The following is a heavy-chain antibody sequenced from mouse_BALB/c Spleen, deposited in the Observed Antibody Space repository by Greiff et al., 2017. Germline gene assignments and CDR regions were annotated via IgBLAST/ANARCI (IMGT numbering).Heavy chain of an antibody. CDR1: GFTFSSYY. CDR2: INSNGGST. V-gene: IGHV5-6-2*01. Sequence: EVKLMESGGGLVKLGGSLKLSCAASGFTFSSYYMSWVRQTPEKRLELVAAINSNGGSTYYPDTVKGRFTISRDNAKNTLYLQMSSLKSEDTALYYCARHDGAYYPYYAMDYWGQGTSVTVSS. J-gene: IGHJ4*01. CDR3: ARHDGAYYPYYAMDY. D-gene: IGHD2-10*01.